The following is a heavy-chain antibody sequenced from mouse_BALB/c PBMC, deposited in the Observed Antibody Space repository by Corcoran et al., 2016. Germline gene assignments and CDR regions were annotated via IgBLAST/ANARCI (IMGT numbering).Heavy chain of an antibody. CDR2: INTYTGEP. CDR3: ARPVGYYGSSFAY. CDR1: GYTFTNYG. V-gene: IGHV9-3-1*01. Sequence: QIQLVQSGPELKKPGETVQISCKASGYTFTNYGMNWVKQAPGKGLKWMGWINTYTGEPTYADDFKGRFAFSLETSASTAYLQINNLKNEDTATYFCARPVGYYGSSFAYWGQGTLVTVSA. J-gene: IGHJ3*01. D-gene: IGHD1-1*01.